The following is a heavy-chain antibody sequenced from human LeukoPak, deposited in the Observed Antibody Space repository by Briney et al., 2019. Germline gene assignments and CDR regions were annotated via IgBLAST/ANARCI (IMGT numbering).Heavy chain of an antibody. Sequence: SETLSLTCAVSGGSISSSNWWSWVRQPPGKGPEWIGEIYHSGSTNYNPSLKSRVTISVDKSKNQFSLKLSSVTAADTAVYYCARVYCGGDCYQVYFDYWGQGTLVTVSS. J-gene: IGHJ4*02. CDR3: ARVYCGGDCYQVYFDY. V-gene: IGHV4-4*02. CDR1: GGSISSSNW. D-gene: IGHD2-21*02. CDR2: IYHSGST.